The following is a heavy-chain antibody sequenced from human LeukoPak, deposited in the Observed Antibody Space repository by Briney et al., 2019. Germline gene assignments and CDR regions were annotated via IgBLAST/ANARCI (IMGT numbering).Heavy chain of an antibody. Sequence: ASVTVSFKASGYTFTSYGISWVRQAPGQGLEWMGWISAYNGNTNYAQKLQGRVTMTTDTSTSTAYMELRNLRSDDTAVYYCTFHYDFWSGYVDYWGQGTLVTVSS. CDR3: TFHYDFWSGYVDY. V-gene: IGHV1-18*01. CDR2: ISAYNGNT. CDR1: GYTFTSYG. J-gene: IGHJ4*02. D-gene: IGHD3-3*01.